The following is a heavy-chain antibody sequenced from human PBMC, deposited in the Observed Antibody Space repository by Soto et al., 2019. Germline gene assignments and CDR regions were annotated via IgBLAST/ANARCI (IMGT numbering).Heavy chain of an antibody. Sequence: QVQLVESGGGVVQPGRSLRLACAASGFTFSSYAMHWVRQPPGKGLEWVAVISYDGYNKYYANSVKGRFTISRDNSKNTLYLQMNSLRTEDTAVYYCAGGRREMATNWRAFDIWGQGTMVTVSS. CDR1: GFTFSSYA. CDR2: ISYDGYNK. CDR3: AGGRREMATNWRAFDI. J-gene: IGHJ3*02. V-gene: IGHV3-30-3*01. D-gene: IGHD5-12*01.